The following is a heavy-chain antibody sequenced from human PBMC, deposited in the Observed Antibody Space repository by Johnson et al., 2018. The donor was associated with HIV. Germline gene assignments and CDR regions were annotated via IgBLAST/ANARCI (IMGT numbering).Heavy chain of an antibody. CDR3: AKESYRSSLWAFDI. D-gene: IGHD6-6*01. V-gene: IGHV3-9*01. J-gene: IGHJ3*02. CDR1: GFTFSSYD. CDR2: FSWNSGSI. Sequence: VQLVESGGGLVQPGGSLRLSCAASGFTFSSYDMHWVRQATGKGLEWVSGFSWNSGSIGYADSVKGRFTISRDNAKNSLYLQMNSLRAEDTALYYCAKESYRSSLWAFDIWGQGTMVTVSS.